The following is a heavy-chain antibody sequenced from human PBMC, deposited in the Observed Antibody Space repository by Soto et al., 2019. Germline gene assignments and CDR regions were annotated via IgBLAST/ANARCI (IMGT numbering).Heavy chain of an antibody. CDR2: IFSDDDK. CDR1: GLSLSTGKLG. Sequence: SGPTLVNPPETLTLTCTVSGLSLSTGKLGVSWIRQPPGKALEWLAHIFSDDDKSYSTSLRSRVTISKDTSRSQVVLTMTNMDPLDSGTYYCALIKDCSRTDCYLDAFDPGGQGTLVTGSS. V-gene: IGHV2-26*01. J-gene: IGHJ5*02. D-gene: IGHD2-2*01. CDR3: ALIKDCSRTDCYLDAFDP.